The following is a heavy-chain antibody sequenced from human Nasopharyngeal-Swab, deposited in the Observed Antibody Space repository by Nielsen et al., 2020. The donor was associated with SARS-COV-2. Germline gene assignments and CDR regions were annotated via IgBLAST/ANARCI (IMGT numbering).Heavy chain of an antibody. CDR3: AKAPYLRGLDV. V-gene: IGHV3-23*01. J-gene: IGHJ6*02. CDR1: GFTFNSYA. CDR2: ISGSGDTT. D-gene: IGHD2-21*01. Sequence: GGSLRLSCAASGFTFNSYAMSWVRQAPGKGLEWVSIISGSGDTTYYADSAKDRLTISRDNSKNTLYLQTNSLRVEDTAVYYCAKAPYLRGLDVWGQGTTVTVSS.